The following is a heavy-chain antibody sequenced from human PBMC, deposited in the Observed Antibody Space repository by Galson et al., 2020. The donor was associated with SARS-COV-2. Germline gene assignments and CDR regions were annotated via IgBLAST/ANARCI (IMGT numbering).Heavy chain of an antibody. CDR1: GFTFRSYQ. CDR3: AREVVGTTYLDS. V-gene: IGHV3-48*03. J-gene: IGHJ4*02. D-gene: IGHD1-26*01. CDR2: TSSRGNTP. Sequence: GESLKIPFAPSGFTFRSYQMNLVRQTPGKGLDFVPYTSSRGNTPNYADSVKGPFTISRDNAKNSLYLQMNSLRAEDTAVYYCAREVVGTTYLDSWGQGSLVTVSS.